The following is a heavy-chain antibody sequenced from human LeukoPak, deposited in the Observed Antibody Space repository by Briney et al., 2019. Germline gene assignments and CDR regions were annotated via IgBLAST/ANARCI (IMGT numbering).Heavy chain of an antibody. V-gene: IGHV4-34*01. CDR1: GGSFSGYY. J-gene: IGHJ5*02. Sequence: PSETLSLTCAVYGGSFSGYYWSWIRQPPGKGLEWIGEINHSGSTNYNPSLKSRVTISVDTSKSQFSPKLSSVTAADTAVYYCARRYSSSSFNWFDPWGQGTLVTVSS. CDR2: INHSGST. D-gene: IGHD6-6*01. CDR3: ARRYSSSSFNWFDP.